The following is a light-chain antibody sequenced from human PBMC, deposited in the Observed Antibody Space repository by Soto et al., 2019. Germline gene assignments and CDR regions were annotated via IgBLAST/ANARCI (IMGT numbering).Light chain of an antibody. CDR3: QHYNSYSEA. CDR1: QTISSW. CDR2: KAS. Sequence: DIKMTRSPSTLSGSVGDRVTITCRASQTISSWLAWYQQKPGKAPKLLIYKASTLKSGVPSRFSGSGSGTEFTLTISSLQPDDFATYYCQHYNSYSEAFGQGTKVDNK. V-gene: IGKV1-5*03. J-gene: IGKJ1*01.